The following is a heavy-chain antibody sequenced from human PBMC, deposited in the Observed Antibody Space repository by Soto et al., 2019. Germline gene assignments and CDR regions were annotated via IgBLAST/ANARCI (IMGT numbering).Heavy chain of an antibody. Sequence: ASVKVSCKASGYTFTSYAMHWVRQAPGQRLEWMGWINAGNGNTKYSQKFQGRVTITRDTSAGTAYMELSSLRSEDTAVYYCARDFGYYDFWSGPGGYYGMDVWGQGTTVTVSS. CDR2: INAGNGNT. CDR3: ARDFGYYDFWSGPGGYYGMDV. J-gene: IGHJ6*02. D-gene: IGHD3-3*01. V-gene: IGHV1-3*01. CDR1: GYTFTSYA.